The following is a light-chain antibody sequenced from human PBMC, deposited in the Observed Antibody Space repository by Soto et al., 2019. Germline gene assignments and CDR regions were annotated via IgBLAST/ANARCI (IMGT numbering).Light chain of an antibody. J-gene: IGKJ1*01. CDR2: DAS. CDR1: QSISSY. V-gene: IGKV1-39*01. Sequence: DIQMPQSPSSLSASVGDIVTITCRASQSISSYLNWYQQKPGKAPKLLISDASSLRSGVPSRFSGSGAGTDCTLTISRLQPEDFATYYCQQSYTSPWTFGQGTKVGLK. CDR3: QQSYTSPWT.